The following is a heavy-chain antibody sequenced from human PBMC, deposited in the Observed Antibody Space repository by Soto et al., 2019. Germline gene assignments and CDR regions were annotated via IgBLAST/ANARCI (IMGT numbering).Heavy chain of an antibody. CDR3: ARDGYKKGGDY. D-gene: IGHD5-12*01. J-gene: IGHJ4*02. V-gene: IGHV1-69*06. Sequence: ASVKVSCKASGGTFSSYAISWVRQAPGQGLEWMGGIIPIFGTANYAQKFQGRVTITADKSTSTAYMELSSLRSEDTAVYYCARDGYKKGGDYWGQGTMVTVSS. CDR1: GGTFSSYA. CDR2: IIPIFGTA.